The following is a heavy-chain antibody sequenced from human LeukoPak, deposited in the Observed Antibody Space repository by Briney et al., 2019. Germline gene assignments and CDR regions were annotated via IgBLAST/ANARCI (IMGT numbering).Heavy chain of an antibody. CDR2: IYPGDSNT. CDR3: ARHRISDYDSGVSWCDP. D-gene: IGHD5-12*01. Sequence: GESLKISCKGSGFIFNTYWVVWVRQMPGRGLEYMGFIYPGDSNTRYSPSFQGQVTISADKSISTAYLQWSSLKASDTAMYYCARHRISDYDSGVSWCDPWGQGTLVTVSS. J-gene: IGHJ5*02. V-gene: IGHV5-51*01. CDR1: GFIFNTYW.